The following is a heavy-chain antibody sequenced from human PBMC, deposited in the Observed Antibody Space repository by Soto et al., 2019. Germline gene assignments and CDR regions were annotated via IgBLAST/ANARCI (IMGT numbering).Heavy chain of an antibody. CDR3: AKRDVPHSTSNAYFYDH. Sequence: EVQLLQSGGGLVQPGGSLTLSCGVSGFPFAPSTMSWVRQAPGKGLEWVSTISVSVGSTYSADSVQGRFTVSSDISDTPLFLRMTRLTADDTAVYFCAKRDVPHSTSNAYFYDHWGRGVLVTVSS. CDR2: ISVSVGST. J-gene: IGHJ4*02. CDR1: GFPFAPST. D-gene: IGHD2-21*02. V-gene: IGHV3-23*01.